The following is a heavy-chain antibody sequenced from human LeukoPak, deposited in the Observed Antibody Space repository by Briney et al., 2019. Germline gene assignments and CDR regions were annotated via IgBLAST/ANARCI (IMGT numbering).Heavy chain of an antibody. CDR3: ASSDCSGGSCYVWGLDY. V-gene: IGHV1-69*13. D-gene: IGHD2-15*01. J-gene: IGHJ4*02. CDR1: GGTFSSYA. Sequence: SVKVSCKASGGTFSSYAISWVRQAPGQGLEWMGGIIPIFGTANYAQKFQGRVTITADESTSTAYMELSSLRSEDTAVYYCASSDCSGGSCYVWGLDYWGQGTLVTVSS. CDR2: IIPIFGTA.